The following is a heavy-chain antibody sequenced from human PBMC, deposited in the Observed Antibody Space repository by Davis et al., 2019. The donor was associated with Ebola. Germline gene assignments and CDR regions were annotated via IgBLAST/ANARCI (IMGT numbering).Heavy chain of an antibody. CDR2: ISSSSSTI. CDR3: ARDRAQMMVYAIRYYYYGMDV. J-gene: IGHJ6*02. Sequence: GESLKISCAASGFTFSTYSMTWVRQAPGRGLKWVSYISSSSSTIYYADSVKGRFTISRDNSKNTQYLQMNSLRAEDTAVYYCARDRAQMMVYAIRYYYYGMDVWGQGTTVTVSS. D-gene: IGHD2-8*01. CDR1: GFTFSTYS. V-gene: IGHV3-48*01.